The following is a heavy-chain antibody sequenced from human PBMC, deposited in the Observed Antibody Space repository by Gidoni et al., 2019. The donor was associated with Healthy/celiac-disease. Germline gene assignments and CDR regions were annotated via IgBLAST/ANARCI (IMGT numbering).Heavy chain of an antibody. Sequence: EVQLVASGGGLVQPGGSLRLSCSASGFPFSSYAMSWVRQAPGKGLEWVSAISGSGGSTYYADSVKGRFTISRDNSKNTLYLQMNSLRAEDTAVYYCAKAVDSSDLYFDYWGQGTLVTVSS. V-gene: IGHV3-23*04. D-gene: IGHD6-19*01. CDR1: GFPFSSYA. CDR2: ISGSGGST. J-gene: IGHJ4*02. CDR3: AKAVDSSDLYFDY.